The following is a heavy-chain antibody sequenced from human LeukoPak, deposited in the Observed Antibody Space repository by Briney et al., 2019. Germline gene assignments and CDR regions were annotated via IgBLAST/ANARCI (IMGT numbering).Heavy chain of an antibody. CDR3: ARGGPSGYVDY. D-gene: IGHD6-19*01. CDR1: GGSIGSGGYS. Sequence: SQTLSLTCAVSGGSIGSGGYSWSWIRQPPGKGLEWIGYIYHSGSTYYNPSLKSRVTISVDRSKNQFSLKLSSVTAADTAVYYCARGGPSGYVDYWGQGTLVTVSS. J-gene: IGHJ4*02. V-gene: IGHV4-30-2*01. CDR2: IYHSGST.